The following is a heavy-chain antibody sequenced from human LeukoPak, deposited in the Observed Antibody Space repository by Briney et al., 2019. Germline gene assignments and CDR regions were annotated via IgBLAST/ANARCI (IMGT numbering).Heavy chain of an antibody. J-gene: IGHJ6*02. D-gene: IGHD1-14*01. CDR1: GFTFNNYA. CDR3: AKVSGGGLYYDGMDV. V-gene: IGHV3-23*01. CDR2: ISGSGGTT. Sequence: PGGSLRLSCAASGFTFNNYAMNWVRQAPGKGLEWVSVISGSGGTTYYADSVKGRFTISRDSSKNTLYLQMNSLRAEVTAVYYCAKVSGGGLYYDGMDVWGQGTTVTVSS.